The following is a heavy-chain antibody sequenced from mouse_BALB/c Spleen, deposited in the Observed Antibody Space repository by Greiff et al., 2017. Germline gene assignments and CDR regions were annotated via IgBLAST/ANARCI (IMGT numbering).Heavy chain of an antibody. Sequence: EVKLVESGGDLVKPGGSLKLSCAASGFTFSSYGMSWVRQTPDKRLEWVATISSGGSYTYYPDSVKGRFTISRDNAKNTLYLQMSSLKSEDTAMYYCAITTATDYFDYWGQGTTLTVSS. V-gene: IGHV5-6*01. D-gene: IGHD1-2*01. CDR2: ISSGGSYT. CDR1: GFTFSSYG. CDR3: AITTATDYFDY. J-gene: IGHJ2*01.